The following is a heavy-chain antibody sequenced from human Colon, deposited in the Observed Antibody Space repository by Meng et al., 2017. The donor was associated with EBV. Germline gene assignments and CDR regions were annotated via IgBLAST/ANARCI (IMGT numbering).Heavy chain of an antibody. CDR1: GVSISSNIR. Sequence: QVQLQASGAGMVEPSGTLSLTCGVSGVSISSNIRWTWVRQPPGKGLEWIGDIDDSGSTNYNPSLNSRISISLDKSKNHFSLKVNSVTAADTAVYYCARGKQDAWELLAYWGQGALVTVSS. J-gene: IGHJ4*02. CDR2: IDDSGST. D-gene: IGHD1-26*01. CDR3: ARGKQDAWELLAY. V-gene: IGHV4-4*02.